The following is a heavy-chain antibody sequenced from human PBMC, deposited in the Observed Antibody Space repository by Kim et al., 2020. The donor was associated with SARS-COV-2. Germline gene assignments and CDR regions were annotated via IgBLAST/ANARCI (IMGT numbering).Heavy chain of an antibody. D-gene: IGHD6-13*01. Sequence: GRFTISREKSKNTLYLQMNSLRAEDTAVYYCAKDIFQQLGRNHYYYYMDVWGKGTTVTVSS. V-gene: IGHV3-23*01. CDR3: AKDIFQQLGRNHYYYYMDV. J-gene: IGHJ6*03.